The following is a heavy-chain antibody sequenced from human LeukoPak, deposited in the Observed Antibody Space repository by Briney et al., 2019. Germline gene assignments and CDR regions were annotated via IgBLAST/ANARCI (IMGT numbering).Heavy chain of an antibody. J-gene: IGHJ4*02. Sequence: SETLSLTCTVSSGSINSYYWGSVRQPAGRGLEWIGRIYTTGKTDYNPSLKSRLTMSVDTSKRQFSLNLMSVTAADTAIYFCARHGYTASHYFLDFWSQGTLVTVSS. D-gene: IGHD3-16*01. CDR1: SGSINSYY. V-gene: IGHV4-4*07. CDR3: ARHGYTASHYFLDF. CDR2: IYTTGKT.